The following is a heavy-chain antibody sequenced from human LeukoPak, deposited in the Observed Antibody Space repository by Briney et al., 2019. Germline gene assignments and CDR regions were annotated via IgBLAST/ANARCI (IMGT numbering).Heavy chain of an antibody. CDR1: GFTFDDYA. J-gene: IGHJ6*02. Sequence: GRSLRLSCAASGFTFDDYAMHWVRQAPGKGLEWVSGITWNSGSIAYADSVKGRFTISRDNAKNPLYLQMNSLRAEDTALYYCAKGITIFGVVINGMDVWGQGTTVTVSS. D-gene: IGHD3-3*01. V-gene: IGHV3-9*01. CDR2: ITWNSGSI. CDR3: AKGITIFGVVINGMDV.